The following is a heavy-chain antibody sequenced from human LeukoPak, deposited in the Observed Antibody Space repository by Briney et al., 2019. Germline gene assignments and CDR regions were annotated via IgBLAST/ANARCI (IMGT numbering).Heavy chain of an antibody. CDR2: IYYSGST. CDR3: ARGDYGDYPFDY. Sequence: PSETLSLTCAVSGYSISSGYYWGWIRQPPGKGLEWIGYIYYSGSTNYNPSLKSRVTISVDTSKNQFSLKLSSVTAADTAVYYCARGDYGDYPFDYWGQGTLVTVSS. CDR1: GYSISSGYY. J-gene: IGHJ4*02. D-gene: IGHD4-17*01. V-gene: IGHV4-61*01.